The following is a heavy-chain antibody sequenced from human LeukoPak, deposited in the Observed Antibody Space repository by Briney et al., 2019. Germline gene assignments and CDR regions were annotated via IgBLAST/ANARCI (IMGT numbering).Heavy chain of an antibody. J-gene: IGHJ6*02. CDR1: GYTFTSYD. V-gene: IGHV1-8*01. CDR3: AMSKRGVFDHYGMDV. Sequence: ASVKVSCKASGYTFTSYDINWVRQATGQGLEWMGWMNPNSGNTGYAQKFQGRVTMTRNTSISTAYMELSSLRSEDTAVYYCAMSKRGVFDHYGMDVWGQGTTVTVSS. CDR2: MNPNSGNT. D-gene: IGHD3-9*01.